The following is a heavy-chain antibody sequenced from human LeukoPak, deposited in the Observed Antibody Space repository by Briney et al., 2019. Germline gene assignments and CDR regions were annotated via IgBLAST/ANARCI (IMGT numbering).Heavy chain of an antibody. CDR2: ISWDGGST. V-gene: IGHV3-43D*03. CDR1: GFTFDDYA. Sequence: GGSLRLSCAASGFTFDDYAMHWVRQAPGKGLEWVSLISWDGGSTYYADSVKGRFTISRDNSKNSLYLQMNSLRAEDTALYYCAKERHLDSGWYRAEFDYWGQGTLVTVSS. J-gene: IGHJ4*02. D-gene: IGHD6-19*01. CDR3: AKERHLDSGWYRAEFDY.